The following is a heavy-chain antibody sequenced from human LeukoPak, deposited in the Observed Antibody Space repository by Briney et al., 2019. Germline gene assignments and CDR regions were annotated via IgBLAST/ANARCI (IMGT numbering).Heavy chain of an antibody. CDR2: LSCYGVST. D-gene: IGHD6-13*01. V-gene: IGHV3-64D*06. CDR1: GYTFTTYV. Sequence: GGSLRLSCTPSGYTFTTYVMPWVRQTPVEGLAYVSGLSCYGVSTYYAHSVKGRFTISRDNSKNTLYLQTSSLRAEDTAVYYCVKDYGTSWSNWFDPWGQGTRVTVSS. CDR3: VKDYGTSWSNWFDP. J-gene: IGHJ5*02.